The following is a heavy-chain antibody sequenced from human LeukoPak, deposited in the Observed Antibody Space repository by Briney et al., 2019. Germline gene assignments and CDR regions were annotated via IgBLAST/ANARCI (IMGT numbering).Heavy chain of an antibody. CDR3: ARRPSNYYGSGRQFDY. D-gene: IGHD3-10*01. J-gene: IGHJ4*02. V-gene: IGHV4-34*01. Sequence: SETLSLTCAAYGGSFSGYYWSWIRQPPGKGLEWIGEINHSGSTNYNPSLKSRVTISVDTSKNQFSLKLSSVTAADTAVYYCARRPSNYYGSGRQFDYWGQGTLVTVSS. CDR2: INHSGST. CDR1: GGSFSGYY.